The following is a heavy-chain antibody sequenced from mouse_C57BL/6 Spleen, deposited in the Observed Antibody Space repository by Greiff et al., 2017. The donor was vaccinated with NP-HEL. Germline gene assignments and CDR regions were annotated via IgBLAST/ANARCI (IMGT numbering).Heavy chain of an antibody. J-gene: IGHJ3*01. Sequence: QVQLQQPGAELVMPGASVKLSCKASGYTFTSYWMHWVKQRPGQGLEWIGEIDPSGGYTNYNHKFKGKSTLTVDKSSSPAYMQLSSLTSEDSAVYYCARSGGNCPFAYWGQGTLVTVSA. CDR2: IDPSGGYT. CDR3: ARSGGNCPFAY. CDR1: GYTFTSYW. D-gene: IGHD2-1*01. V-gene: IGHV1-69*01.